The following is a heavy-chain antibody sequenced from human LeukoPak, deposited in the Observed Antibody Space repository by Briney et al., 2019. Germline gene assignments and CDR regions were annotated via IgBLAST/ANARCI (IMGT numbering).Heavy chain of an antibody. D-gene: IGHD3-10*01. CDR1: GFTFSSYW. V-gene: IGHV3-7*01. CDR2: IKQDGSEK. CDR3: ARVLSSGSSYPYYFDY. Sequence: GGSLRLSCAASGFTFSSYWMSWVRQAPGKGLEWVANIKQDGSEKYYVASVKGRFTISRDNAKNSLYLQMNSLRAEDTAVYYCARVLSSGSSYPYYFDYWGQGTLVTVSS. J-gene: IGHJ4*02.